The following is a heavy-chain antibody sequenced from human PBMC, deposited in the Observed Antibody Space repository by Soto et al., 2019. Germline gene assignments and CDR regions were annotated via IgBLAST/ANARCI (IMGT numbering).Heavy chain of an antibody. CDR1: GYSFTSYW. J-gene: IGHJ4*02. D-gene: IGHD1-1*01. V-gene: IGHV5-10-1*01. Sequence: GESLKISCKGSGYSFTSYWIGWVRQMPGKGLEWMGRIDPSDSYTNYSPSFQGHVTISADKSISTAYLQWSSLKASDTAMYYCARHSATTYYFDYWGQGTLVTAPQ. CDR2: IDPSDSYT. CDR3: ARHSATTYYFDY.